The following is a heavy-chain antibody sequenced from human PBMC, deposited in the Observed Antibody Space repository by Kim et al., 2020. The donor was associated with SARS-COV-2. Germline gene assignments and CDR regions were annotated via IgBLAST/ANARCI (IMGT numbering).Heavy chain of an antibody. CDR2: INHSGST. D-gene: IGHD5-18*01. V-gene: IGHV4-34*01. CDR1: GGSFSGYY. J-gene: IGHJ4*02. CDR3: ARGQRIQLWFGVDY. Sequence: SETLSLTCAVYGGSFSGYYWSWIRQPPGKGLEWIGEINHSGSTNYNPSLKSRVTISVDTSKNQFSLKLSSVTAADTAVYYCARGQRIQLWFGVDYWGQGTLVTVSS.